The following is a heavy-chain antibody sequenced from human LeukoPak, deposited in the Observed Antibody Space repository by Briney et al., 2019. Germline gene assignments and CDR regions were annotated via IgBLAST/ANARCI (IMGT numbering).Heavy chain of an antibody. Sequence: PSETLSLTCTVSGASISSGDYFWTWIRQPPGKGLEWIGYIFDSGRTDFNPSLKSRVTISADMSKNQISLNLTSVTGADTAVYYCAGERGEEYSSGWYKTNYFYNWGQGIRVTVSS. J-gene: IGHJ4*02. CDR3: AGERGEEYSSGWYKTNYFYN. CDR1: GASISSGDYF. CDR2: IFDSGRT. V-gene: IGHV4-30-2*01. D-gene: IGHD6-19*01.